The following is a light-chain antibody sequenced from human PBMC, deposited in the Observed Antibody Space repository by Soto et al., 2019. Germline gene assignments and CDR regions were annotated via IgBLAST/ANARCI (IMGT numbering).Light chain of an antibody. CDR1: QDINKY. J-gene: IGKJ4*01. V-gene: IGKV1-12*01. CDR2: AAS. Sequence: DIQITQSPSGLSAYEGERATITFASSQDINKYLAWYQQIPGKAPKLLIFAASTLQSGVPSRFSASGSGTDFTLTVGGLQTEDAATYYCKQTKGFPLTFGGGTKVDIK. CDR3: KQTKGFPLT.